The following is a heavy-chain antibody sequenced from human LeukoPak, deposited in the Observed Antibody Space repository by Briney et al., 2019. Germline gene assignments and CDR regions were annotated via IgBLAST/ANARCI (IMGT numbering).Heavy chain of an antibody. V-gene: IGHV3-23*01. J-gene: IGHJ4*02. CDR1: GFTFSSFV. D-gene: IGHD4-17*01. CDR2: ISASGATT. Sequence: GGSLRLSCAASGFTFSSFVMSWVSQTPGKGLEWVSYISASGATTYFADSVKGRFTISRDTSKNTLYLQINTLRAEYTPVYYCAKGRPYGDYVSAFDYWGQGTLVTVSS. CDR3: AKGRPYGDYVSAFDY.